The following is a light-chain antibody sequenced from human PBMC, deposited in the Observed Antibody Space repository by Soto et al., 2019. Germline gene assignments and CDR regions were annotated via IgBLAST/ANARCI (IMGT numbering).Light chain of an antibody. Sequence: QSALTQPASVSGSPGQSITISCTGTNSDVGGYNSVSWYQQHPGKAPKLMIYEVSSRPSGVSNRFSGSKSGSTASLTISGLQPEDEADYYCTSYTSSTTYVFGGGTQLTVL. V-gene: IGLV2-14*01. CDR3: TSYTSSTTYV. CDR2: EVS. J-gene: IGLJ7*01. CDR1: NSDVGGYNS.